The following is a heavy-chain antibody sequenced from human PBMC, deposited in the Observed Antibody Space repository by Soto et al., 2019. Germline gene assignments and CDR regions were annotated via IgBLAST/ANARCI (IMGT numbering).Heavy chain of an antibody. CDR2: IYYSGST. CDR3: ARQGIGMSAISIYYYYYYMDV. Sequence: SETLSLTCTVSGGSISSYYWSWIRQPPGKGLEWIGYIYYSGSTNYNPSLKSRVTISVDTSKNQFSLKLSSVTAADTAVYYCARQGIGMSAISIYYYYYYMDVWGKGTTVTVSS. CDR1: GGSISSYY. J-gene: IGHJ6*03. V-gene: IGHV4-59*08. D-gene: IGHD2-8*01.